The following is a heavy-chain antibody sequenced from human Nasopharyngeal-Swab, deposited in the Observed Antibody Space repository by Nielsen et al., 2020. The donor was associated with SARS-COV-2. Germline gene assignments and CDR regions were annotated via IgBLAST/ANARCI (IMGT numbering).Heavy chain of an antibody. CDR1: GGSITSRSYY. CDR3: ARAMTGVTTGDYLDH. D-gene: IGHD4-17*01. Sequence: SETLSLTCKVSGGSITSRSYYWVWIRQPPGKGLEWIGSIYSTGSVHYNPSLKGRASISVDTSKNQFSLTVISVTAADTALFYCARAMTGVTTGDYLDHWGQGTLVTVSS. V-gene: IGHV4-39*01. CDR2: IYSTGSV. J-gene: IGHJ4*02.